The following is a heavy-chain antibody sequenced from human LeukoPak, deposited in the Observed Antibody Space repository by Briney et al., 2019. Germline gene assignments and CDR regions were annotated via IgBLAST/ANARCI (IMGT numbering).Heavy chain of an antibody. Sequence: GGSLRLSCAASGFTFSSYWMHWVRQAPGEGLVWVSRINSDGSSTSYADSVKGRFTISRDNAKNTLYLQMSSLRAEDTAVYCATDRGWRTSGYYLYYFEYWGQGTLVTFSS. D-gene: IGHD3-3*01. CDR1: GFTFSSYW. CDR2: INSDGSST. CDR3: TDRGWRTSGYYLYYFEY. V-gene: IGHV3-74*01. J-gene: IGHJ4*02.